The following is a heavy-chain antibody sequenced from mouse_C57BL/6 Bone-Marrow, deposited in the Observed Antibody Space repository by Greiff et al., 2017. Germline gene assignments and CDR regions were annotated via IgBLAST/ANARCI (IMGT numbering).Heavy chain of an antibody. V-gene: IGHV1-80*01. CDR1: GYAFSSYW. CDR3: AREAGLRRYFDY. Sequence: QVQLQQSGAELVKPGASVKISCKASGYAFSSYWMNWVKQRPGKGLEWIGRIYPGDGDTNYNGKFKGKATLTADKSSSTAYMQLSSLTSEASAVYFCAREAGLRRYFDYWGQGTTLTVSS. J-gene: IGHJ2*01. D-gene: IGHD2-4*01. CDR2: IYPGDGDT.